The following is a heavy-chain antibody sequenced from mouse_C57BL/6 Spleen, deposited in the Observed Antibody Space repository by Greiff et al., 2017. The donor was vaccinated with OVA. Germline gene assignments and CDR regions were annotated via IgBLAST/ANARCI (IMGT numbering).Heavy chain of an antibody. Sequence: EVQLQQSGPELVKPGASVKISCKASGYTFTDYYMNWVKQSHGKSLEWIGDINPNNGGTSYNQKFKGKATLTVDKSSSTAYMELRSLTSEDSAVYYCAIYDGYPYFDYWGQGTTLTVSS. D-gene: IGHD2-3*01. V-gene: IGHV1-26*01. CDR1: GYTFTDYY. CDR2: INPNNGGT. CDR3: AIYDGYPYFDY. J-gene: IGHJ2*01.